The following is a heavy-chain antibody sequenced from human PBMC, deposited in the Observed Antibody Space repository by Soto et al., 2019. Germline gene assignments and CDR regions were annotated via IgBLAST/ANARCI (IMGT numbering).Heavy chain of an antibody. Sequence: GASVKVSCKVSGYTLTELSMHWVRQAPGKGLEWMGGFDPEDGETIYAQKFQGRVTMTEDTSTDTAYMELSSLRSEDTAVYYCATSLDPDCSSTSCYGRGYYFAYWGQGTLVTVSS. D-gene: IGHD2-2*01. V-gene: IGHV1-24*01. CDR3: ATSLDPDCSSTSCYGRGYYFAY. CDR2: FDPEDGET. J-gene: IGHJ4*02. CDR1: GYTLTELS.